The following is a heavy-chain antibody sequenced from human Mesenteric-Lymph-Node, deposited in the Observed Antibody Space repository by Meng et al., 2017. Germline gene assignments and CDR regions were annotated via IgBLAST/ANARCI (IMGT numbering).Heavy chain of an antibody. CDR1: GYTFTVYY. D-gene: IGHD4-11*01. Sequence: QGQLVQSGAEEQKPGAAVKVSCKASGYTFTVYYMHWVRQAPGQGLEWMGRINPHTGGINYAQEFQGRVAMTRDTSISTAYMELSRLRTDDTAVYYCAKIGSNHQFDLWGQGTLVTVSS. CDR2: INPHTGGI. V-gene: IGHV1-2*06. CDR3: AKIGSNHQFDL. J-gene: IGHJ4*02.